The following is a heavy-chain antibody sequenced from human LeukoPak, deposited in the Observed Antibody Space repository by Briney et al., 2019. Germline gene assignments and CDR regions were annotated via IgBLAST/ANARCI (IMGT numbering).Heavy chain of an antibody. D-gene: IGHD5-12*01. CDR3: ARDRSGYSGQGPFDY. J-gene: IGHJ4*02. Sequence: SETLSLTCTVSGGSISNYYWSWIRQPPGKGLEWIGHFYYTGSTNHNPSLKSRVTISIDTSKNQFSLNLSSVTAADTAVYYCARDRSGYSGQGPFDYWGQGTLVTVSP. V-gene: IGHV4-59*12. CDR1: GGSISNYY. CDR2: FYYTGST.